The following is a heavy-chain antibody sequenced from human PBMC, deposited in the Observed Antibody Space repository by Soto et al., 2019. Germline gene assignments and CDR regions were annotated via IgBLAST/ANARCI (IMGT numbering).Heavy chain of an antibody. CDR1: GGSISSYY. CDR3: ARRFLDSKTNWFDP. Sequence: QVQLQESGPGLVKPSETLSLTCTVSGGSISSYYWSWIRQPPGKGLEWIGYIYYSGSTNYNPSLKSRVTISVDTSKNQFSLKLRSVTAADTAVYYCARRFLDSKTNWFDPWGQGTLVTVSS. CDR2: IYYSGST. V-gene: IGHV4-59*01. J-gene: IGHJ5*02. D-gene: IGHD3-3*01.